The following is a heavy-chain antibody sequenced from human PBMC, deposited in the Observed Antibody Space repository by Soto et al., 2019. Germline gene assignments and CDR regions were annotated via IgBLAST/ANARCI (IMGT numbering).Heavy chain of an antibody. CDR3: AKDPYVIAVSGAYYFDY. Sequence: GGSLRLSCAASGFTFSSYAMSWVRQAPGKGLEWVSSISGSGGSTYYADSVKGRFTISRDNSKNTLYLQMNSLRAEDTAVYYCAKDPYVIAVSGAYYFDYWGQGTLVTVSS. J-gene: IGHJ4*02. CDR1: GFTFSSYA. D-gene: IGHD6-19*01. V-gene: IGHV3-23*01. CDR2: ISGSGGST.